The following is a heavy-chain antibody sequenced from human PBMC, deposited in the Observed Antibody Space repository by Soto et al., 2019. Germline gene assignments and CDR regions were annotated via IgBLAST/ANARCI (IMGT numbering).Heavy chain of an antibody. Sequence: ASVKVSCKASGGTFSSYAISWVRQAPGQGLEWMGWMNPNSGNTGYAQKYQGRVTMTRNTSISTAYMELSSLKSEDTAVYYCARTLYGDNVDYWGQGTLVTVSS. CDR1: GGTFSSYA. J-gene: IGHJ4*02. V-gene: IGHV1-8*02. CDR2: MNPNSGNT. CDR3: ARTLYGDNVDY. D-gene: IGHD4-17*01.